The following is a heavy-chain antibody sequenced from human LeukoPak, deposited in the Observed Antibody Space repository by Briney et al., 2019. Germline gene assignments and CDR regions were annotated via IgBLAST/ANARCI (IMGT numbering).Heavy chain of an antibody. CDR2: FDPEDGET. CDR3: ATKGPEGGSGPRYYYYYMDV. Sequence: ASVKVSCKVSGYTLTELSMHWVRQAPGKGLEWMGGFDPEDGETIYAQKFQGRVTMTEDTSTDTAYMELSSLRSEDTAVHYCATKGPEGGSGPRYYYYYMDVWGKGTTVTISS. D-gene: IGHD3-10*01. V-gene: IGHV1-24*01. J-gene: IGHJ6*03. CDR1: GYTLTELS.